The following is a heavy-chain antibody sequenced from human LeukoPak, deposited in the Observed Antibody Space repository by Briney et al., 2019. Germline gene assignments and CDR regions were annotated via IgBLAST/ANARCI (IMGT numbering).Heavy chain of an antibody. J-gene: IGHJ4*02. CDR1: GFTFSSYA. D-gene: IGHD3-22*01. CDR3: AKVRMYYYDSSGYYRDY. CDR2: ISGSGGST. V-gene: IGHV3-23*01. Sequence: AGSLRLSCAASGFTFSSYAMSWVRQAPGKELEWVSAISGSGGSTYYADSVKGRFTISRDNSKNTLYLQMNSLRAEDTAVYYCAKVRMYYYDSSGYYRDYWGQGTLVTVSS.